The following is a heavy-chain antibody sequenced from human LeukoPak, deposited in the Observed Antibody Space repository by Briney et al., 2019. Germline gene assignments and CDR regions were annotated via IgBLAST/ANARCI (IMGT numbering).Heavy chain of an antibody. Sequence: ASVKVSCKASGYTFTSYAMHWVRQAPGQRLEWMGWINAGNGSTKYSQKFQGRVTITRDTSASTAYMELSSLRSEDTAVYYCARGIAVADSYYYYGMDVWGQGTTVTVSS. CDR1: GYTFTSYA. CDR3: ARGIAVADSYYYYGMDV. D-gene: IGHD6-19*01. J-gene: IGHJ6*02. CDR2: INAGNGST. V-gene: IGHV1-3*01.